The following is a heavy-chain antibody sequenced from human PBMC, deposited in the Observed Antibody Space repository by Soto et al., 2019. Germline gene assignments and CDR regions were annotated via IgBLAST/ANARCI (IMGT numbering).Heavy chain of an antibody. J-gene: IGHJ3*02. CDR3: ACERIVYGDSVDANRAFDI. D-gene: IGHD4-17*01. CDR1: GGTFSSYA. Sequence: SVKVSCKASGGTFSSYAISWVRQAPGQGLEWMGGIIPLFGTANYAQKFQGRVTITADESTSTAYMELSSLRSEDTAVYYCACERIVYGDSVDANRAFDIWGQGTMVTGS. CDR2: IIPLFGTA. V-gene: IGHV1-69*13.